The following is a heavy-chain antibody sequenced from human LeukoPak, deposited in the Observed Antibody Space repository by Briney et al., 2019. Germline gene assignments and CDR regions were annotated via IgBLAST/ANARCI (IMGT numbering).Heavy chain of an antibody. J-gene: IGHJ4*02. D-gene: IGHD2-2*01. Sequence: PSETLSLTCAVYGGSFSGYYWSWIRQPPGKGLEWIGEIDHSGRTNSNASLKSRVTLSVDMSKNQFSLRLSSVTAADTAVYYCARKSVVTAGRKPYDFWDQGTLVTVSS. CDR3: ARKSVVTAGRKPYDF. CDR2: IDHSGRT. CDR1: GGSFSGYY. V-gene: IGHV4-34*01.